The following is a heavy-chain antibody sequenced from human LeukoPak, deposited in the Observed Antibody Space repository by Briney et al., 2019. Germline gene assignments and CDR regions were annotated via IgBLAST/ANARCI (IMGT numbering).Heavy chain of an antibody. V-gene: IGHV3-21*01. Sequence: TGGSLRLSCAASGFTFSSYSMNWVRQAPGKGLEWVSSISSSSSYIYYADSVKGRFTISRDNAKNSLYLQMNSLRAEDTAVYYCARARPDTFDYWGQGTLVTVSS. CDR2: ISSSSSYI. J-gene: IGHJ4*02. CDR3: ARARPDTFDY. CDR1: GFTFSSYS.